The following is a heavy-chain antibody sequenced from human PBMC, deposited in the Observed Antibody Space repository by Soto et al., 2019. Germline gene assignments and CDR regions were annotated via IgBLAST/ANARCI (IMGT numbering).Heavy chain of an antibody. V-gene: IGHV4-30-2*01. D-gene: IGHD4-4*01. J-gene: IGHJ4*02. CDR2: IYHSGST. CDR1: GGSISSGGYS. CDR3: ARTHDYNNSRFEY. Sequence: QLQLQESGSGLVKPSQTLSLTCAVSGGSISSGGYSWSWIRQPPGKGLEWIGYIYHSGSTYYNPSLKSRVTISVDRSKNQFSLKLSSVTAADTAVYYCARTHDYNNSRFEYWGPGTLVTVSS.